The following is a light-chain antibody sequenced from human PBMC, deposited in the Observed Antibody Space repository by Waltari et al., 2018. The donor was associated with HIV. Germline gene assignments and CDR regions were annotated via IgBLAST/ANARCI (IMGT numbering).Light chain of an antibody. CDR3: MQALQSPWT. CDR2: LTS. Sequence: DIVMTQSPLSLPVTPGEPASMSCWSSQSLLYKNGKTYLNWYLQKPGQSPQVLIYLTSNRASGVPDRFSGSGSGTDFTLKISRVEAGDIGVYYCMQALQSPWTFGQGTKVEIK. V-gene: IGKV2-28*01. CDR1: QSLLYKNGKTY. J-gene: IGKJ2*01.